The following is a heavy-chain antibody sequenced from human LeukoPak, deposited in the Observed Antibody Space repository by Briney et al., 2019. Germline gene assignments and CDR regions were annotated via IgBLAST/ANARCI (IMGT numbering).Heavy chain of an antibody. CDR3: ARLDWAPGSFDY. V-gene: IGHV4-59*08. D-gene: IGHD3-9*01. CDR1: GGSISSYY. CDR2: IYYSGST. J-gene: IGHJ4*02. Sequence: PSETLSLTCTVSGGSISSYYWSWIRQPPGKGLEWIGYIYYSGSTNYNPSLKSRVTISVDTSKNQFSLKLSSVTAADTAVYYCARLDWAPGSFDYWGQGTLVTVSS.